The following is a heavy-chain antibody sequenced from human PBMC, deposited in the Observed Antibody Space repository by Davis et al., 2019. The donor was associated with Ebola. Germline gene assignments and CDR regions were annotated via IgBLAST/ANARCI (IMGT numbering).Heavy chain of an antibody. CDR2: INHSGST. J-gene: IGHJ5*02. CDR3: ARGMEWTEWWIAP. V-gene: IGHV4-34*01. Sequence: SETLSLTCAVYGGSFSGYYWSWIRQPPGKGLEWIGEINHSGSTNYNPSLKSRVTISVDTSKNQFSLKLSSVTAADTAIYYCARGMEWTEWWIAPWGQGALVTVSS. D-gene: IGHD3-3*01. CDR1: GGSFSGYY.